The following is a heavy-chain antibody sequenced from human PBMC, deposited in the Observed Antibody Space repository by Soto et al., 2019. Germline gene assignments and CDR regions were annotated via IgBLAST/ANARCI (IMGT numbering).Heavy chain of an antibody. CDR1: GVTFRSYA. D-gene: IGHD6-13*01. J-gene: IGHJ4*02. Sequence: LCRTSSGVTFRSYAMSWVRQAPGKGLWWVSDISGSGGSTYYADSVTGRFTISRDNSKNTLYLQMNSLRAEDTAVYYCAKDTQPNHPVAPAGTSFDYCGQGP. V-gene: IGHV3-23*01. CDR3: AKDTQPNHPVAPAGTSFDY. CDR2: ISGSGGST.